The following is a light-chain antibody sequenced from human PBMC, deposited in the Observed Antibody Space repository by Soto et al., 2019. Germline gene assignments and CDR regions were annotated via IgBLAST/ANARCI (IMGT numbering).Light chain of an antibody. CDR3: ISSTVSRSYV. J-gene: IGLJ1*01. CDR1: SSDIGAYDH. V-gene: IGLV2-14*01. CDR2: SVS. Sequence: QSALTQPASVSGSPGQSITISCSGTSSDIGAYDHVAWYQQFPGKSPKLMIYSVSNRPSGVSNRFSGSKSGNTASLTISGLQAEDEADYYRISSTVSRSYVFGSGTKGTLL.